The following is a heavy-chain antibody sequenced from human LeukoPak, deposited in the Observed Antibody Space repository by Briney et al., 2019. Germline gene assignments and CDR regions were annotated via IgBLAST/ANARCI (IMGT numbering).Heavy chain of an antibody. Sequence: ASVKVSCKVSGYTLTELSMHWVRQAPGKGLEWMGGFDPEDGETIYAQKFQGRVTMTEDTSTDTAYMELSSLRSEDTAVYYCATAMYNWNSAGYFDYWGQGTLVTVSS. CDR1: GYTLTELS. CDR2: FDPEDGET. V-gene: IGHV1-24*01. CDR3: ATAMYNWNSAGYFDY. J-gene: IGHJ4*02. D-gene: IGHD1-1*01.